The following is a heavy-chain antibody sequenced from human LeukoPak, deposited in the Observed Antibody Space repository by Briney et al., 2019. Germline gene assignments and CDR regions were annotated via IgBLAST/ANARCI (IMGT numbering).Heavy chain of an antibody. CDR3: ARGDSSSWYDYYYGMDV. CDR2: MNPNSGNT. Sequence: GASVKVSCKASGYTFTSYDINWVRQATGQGLEWMGWMNPNSGNTGYAQKFQGRVTMTRNTSISTAYMELSSLRSEDTAVYYCARGDSSSWYDYYYGMDVWGQGTTVTVSS. D-gene: IGHD6-13*01. V-gene: IGHV1-8*01. CDR1: GYTFTSYD. J-gene: IGHJ6*02.